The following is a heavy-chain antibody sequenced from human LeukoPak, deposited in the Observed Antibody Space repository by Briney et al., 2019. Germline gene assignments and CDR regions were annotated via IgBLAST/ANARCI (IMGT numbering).Heavy chain of an antibody. CDR2: ISYDGSNQ. CDR3: AKEIWPTVTTPGRTYFDY. CDR1: EFIVSINY. Sequence: PGGSLRLSCAASEFIVSINYMTWVRQAPGKGLEWVAVISYDGSNQYYADSVKGRFTISRDNSKNTLSLQMNSLRAEDTAVYYCAKEIWPTVTTPGRTYFDYWGQGALVTVSS. J-gene: IGHJ4*02. V-gene: IGHV3-30*18. D-gene: IGHD4-17*01.